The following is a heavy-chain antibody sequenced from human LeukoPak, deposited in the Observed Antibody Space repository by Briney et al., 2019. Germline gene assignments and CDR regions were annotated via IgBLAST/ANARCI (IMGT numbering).Heavy chain of an antibody. CDR2: IYYSGST. V-gene: IGHV4-39*01. J-gene: IGHJ4*02. Sequence: SETLSLTCTVSGGSISSSSYYWGWIRQPPGKGLEWIGSIYYSGSTYYNPSLKSRVTISVDTSKNQFSLKLSSVTAADTAVYYCARSITTVRGVIAGVCDYWGQGTLVTVSS. CDR3: ARSITTVRGVIAGVCDY. CDR1: GGSISSSSYY. D-gene: IGHD3-10*01.